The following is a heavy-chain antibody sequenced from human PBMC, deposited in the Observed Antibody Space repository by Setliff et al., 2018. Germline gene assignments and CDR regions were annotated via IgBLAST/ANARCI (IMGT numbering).Heavy chain of an antibody. D-gene: IGHD1-1*01. V-gene: IGHV4-39*07. J-gene: IGHJ6*03. Sequence: SETLSLTCTVSGGSINSGVYYWGWIRQPPGKGLEWIGRIYHGGSTNYNPSLKSRVTISINTSKKQFSLMMNSVTAADTGVYFCARVVPTARRGRLYYYYMDVWDKGATVTAP. CDR1: GGSINSGVYY. CDR3: ARVVPTARRGRLYYYYMDV. CDR2: IYHGGST.